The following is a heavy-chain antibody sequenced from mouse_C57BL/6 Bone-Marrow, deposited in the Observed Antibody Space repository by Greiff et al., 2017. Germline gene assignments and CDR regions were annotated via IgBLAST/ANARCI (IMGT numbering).Heavy chain of an antibody. D-gene: IGHD1-1*01. CDR1: GYTFTSYW. CDR3: ARWNYYYGRS. V-gene: IGHV1-64*01. CDR2: IHPNSGGT. Sequence: QVQLQQPGAELVKPGASVKLSCKASGYTFTSYWMPWVKQRPGQGLEWIGMIHPNSGGTNYNEKFKSKATLTVDKSSSTAYMQLSSLTSEDSAVYYCARWNYYYGRSWGQGTTLTVSS. J-gene: IGHJ2*01.